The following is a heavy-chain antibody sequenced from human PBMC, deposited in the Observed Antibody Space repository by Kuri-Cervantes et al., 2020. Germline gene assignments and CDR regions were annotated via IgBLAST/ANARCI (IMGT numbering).Heavy chain of an antibody. Sequence: ASVKVSCKASGYTFTSYGISWVRQAPGQGLERMGWISAYNGDTNYAQKLQGRVTMTTDTSTSTAYMELRSLRAEDMAVYYCARGVRGPRENYMDVWGKGTTVTVSS. V-gene: IGHV1-18*03. CDR1: GYTFTSYG. J-gene: IGHJ6*03. D-gene: IGHD3-10*01. CDR2: ISAYNGDT. CDR3: ARGVRGPRENYMDV.